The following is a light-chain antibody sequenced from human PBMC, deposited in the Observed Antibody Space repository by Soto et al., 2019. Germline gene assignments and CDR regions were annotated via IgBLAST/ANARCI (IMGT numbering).Light chain of an antibody. Sequence: EIVMTQSPATLSVSPGERATLSCRASQSVSSNLPWFQQKPGQAPRLLIYGASTRATGIPARFSGSGSGTEFTLTISSLQSEDFAVYYCQQYNNWPSCTFGQGTKLEIK. CDR3: QQYNNWPSCT. V-gene: IGKV3-15*01. J-gene: IGKJ2*02. CDR1: QSVSSN. CDR2: GAS.